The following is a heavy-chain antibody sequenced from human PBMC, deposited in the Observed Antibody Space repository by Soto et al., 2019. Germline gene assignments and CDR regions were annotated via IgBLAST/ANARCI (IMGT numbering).Heavy chain of an antibody. CDR1: GFTFRNYA. Sequence: QLLESGGGLVQPGGSLRLSCAVSGFTFRNYAMTWVRQAPRKGLEWVSSISNGGHSTYYADSVKGRFTVSRDNSKNTLYLQMNSLRAEDTAVYYCAKDLPSGGYVRWFDSWGQGTLGTVSS. D-gene: IGHD5-12*01. CDR3: AKDLPSGGYVRWFDS. V-gene: IGHV3-23*01. J-gene: IGHJ5*01. CDR2: ISNGGHST.